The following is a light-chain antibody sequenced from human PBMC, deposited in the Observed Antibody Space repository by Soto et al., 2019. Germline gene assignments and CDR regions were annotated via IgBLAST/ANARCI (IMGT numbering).Light chain of an antibody. CDR2: RNN. CDR1: PSNIGANF. CDR3: AAWDDGRTAL. J-gene: IGLJ3*02. Sequence: QSVLTQAPSASAAPGQTVTIFCSGSPSNIGANFVFWYQHRPGTAPKLLIYRNNQRPSGVPDRFSGSKSGTSASLAISGLRAEDEADYYCAAWDDGRTALFGGGTKLTVL. V-gene: IGLV1-47*01.